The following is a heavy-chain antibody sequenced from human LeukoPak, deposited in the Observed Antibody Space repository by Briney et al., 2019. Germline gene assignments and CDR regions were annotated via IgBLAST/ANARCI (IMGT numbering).Heavy chain of an antibody. D-gene: IGHD3-10*01. CDR2: IYYSGST. V-gene: IGHV4-59*06. Sequence: SETLSLTCTVSGGSISSYYWSWIRQHPGKGLEWIGYIYYSGSTYYNPSLKSRVTISVDTSKNQFSLKLSSVTAADTAVYYCAAAKYYYGSGSYLDYWGQGTLVTVSS. CDR1: GGSISSYY. CDR3: AAAKYYYGSGSYLDY. J-gene: IGHJ4*02.